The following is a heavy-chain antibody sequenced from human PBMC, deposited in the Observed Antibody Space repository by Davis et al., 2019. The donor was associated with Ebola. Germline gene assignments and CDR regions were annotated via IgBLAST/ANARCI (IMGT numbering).Heavy chain of an antibody. J-gene: IGHJ6*02. Sequence: GGSLRLSCAVSGLTVSSNYMSWVRQAPGKGLEWVSVIHSYGSTYYADSVKGRFTISRDNAKNSLYLQMNSLRAEDTVVYYCARDPHYGSGRYYYYGMDVWGQGTTVTVSS. CDR1: GLTVSSNY. D-gene: IGHD3-10*01. CDR2: IHSYGST. V-gene: IGHV3-53*01. CDR3: ARDPHYGSGRYYYYGMDV.